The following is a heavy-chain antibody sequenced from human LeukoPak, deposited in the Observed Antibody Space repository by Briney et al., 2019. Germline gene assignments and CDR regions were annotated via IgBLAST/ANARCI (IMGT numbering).Heavy chain of an antibody. CDR3: AGSNGNLINWGSRRGKTYFDY. J-gene: IGHJ4*02. D-gene: IGHD7-27*01. V-gene: IGHV4-38-2*02. CDR1: GYSISSGYY. Sequence: SETLSLTCTVSGYSISSGYYWGWIRQPPGKGLEWIGSIYYSGSTYYNPSLKSRVTISVDTSKNQFSLKLSSVTAADTAVYYCAGSNGNLINWGSRRGKTYFDYWGQGTLVTVSS. CDR2: IYYSGST.